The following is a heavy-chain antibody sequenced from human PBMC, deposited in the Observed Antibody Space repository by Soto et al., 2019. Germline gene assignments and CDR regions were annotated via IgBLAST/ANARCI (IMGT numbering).Heavy chain of an antibody. J-gene: IGHJ4*02. CDR2: MNPNSGNT. Sequence: QVQLVQSGAEVKKPGASVKVSCKASGYTFTSYDINWVRQATGQGLEWMGWMNPNSGNTGYAQKFQGRVTMTRNTSRSTAYMELSSLRSEDTAVYYCARQYCSGGSCYLDYWGQGTLVTVSS. V-gene: IGHV1-8*01. D-gene: IGHD2-15*01. CDR3: ARQYCSGGSCYLDY. CDR1: GYTFTSYD.